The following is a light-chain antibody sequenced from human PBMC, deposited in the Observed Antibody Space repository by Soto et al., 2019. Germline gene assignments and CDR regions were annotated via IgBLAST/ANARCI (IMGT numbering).Light chain of an antibody. CDR1: SSNIGAGYD. CDR2: GNS. J-gene: IGLJ2*01. Sequence: QSVLTHPPSVSGDPGQRVTISCTGRSSNIGAGYDVHWYQQLPGTAPKLLIYGNSNRPSGVPDRFSGSKSGTSASLAITGLQAEDEADYYCQSYDSSLEGVFGGGTKLTVL. CDR3: QSYDSSLEGV. V-gene: IGLV1-40*01.